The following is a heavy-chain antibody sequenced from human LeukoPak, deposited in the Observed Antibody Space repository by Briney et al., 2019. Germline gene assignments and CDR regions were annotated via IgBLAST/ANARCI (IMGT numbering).Heavy chain of an antibody. Sequence: GGSLRLSCAASGFTFSNAWMSWVRQAPGKGLEWVGRIKSKTDGGTTDYAAPVKGRFTISRDDSKNTLYLQMNSLKTEDTAVYYCTTGDLVGATESDYWGQGTLVTVSS. D-gene: IGHD1-26*01. V-gene: IGHV3-15*01. CDR3: TTGDLVGATESDY. CDR2: IKSKTDGGTT. J-gene: IGHJ4*02. CDR1: GFTFSNAW.